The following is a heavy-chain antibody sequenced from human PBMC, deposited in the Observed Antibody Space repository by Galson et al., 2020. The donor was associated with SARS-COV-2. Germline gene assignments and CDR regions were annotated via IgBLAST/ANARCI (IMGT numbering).Heavy chain of an antibody. Sequence: GGSLRLSCAASGFTFSNASMRWVRQAPGKGLEWVGHFKSKRNGWKTDYAAPVKGRFTMSRDDSRNILYLHITSQKSEDTGGYYCAADITPSRGVGAAVPGGCWGLGTMVSVSS. J-gene: IGHJ4*02. D-gene: IGHD2-2*01. V-gene: IGHV3-15*05. CDR1: GFTFSNAS. CDR3: AADITPSRGVGAAVPGGC. CDR2: FKSKRNGWKT.